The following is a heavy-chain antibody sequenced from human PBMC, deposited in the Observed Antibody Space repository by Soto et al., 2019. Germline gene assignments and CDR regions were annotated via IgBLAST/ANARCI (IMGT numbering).Heavy chain of an antibody. CDR2: IFYSGST. J-gene: IGHJ4*02. Sequence: QVQLQESGPGLVKPSQTLSLTCTVSGGSISSGGYCWSWIRHHPGKGLEWIGHIFYSGSTYYNPSLKSRITISVDAPKNHFSLKLSSVTAADTAVYYCARDRGNWSYFDYWGQGMLVTVSS. CDR3: ARDRGNWSYFDY. CDR1: GGSISSGGYC. V-gene: IGHV4-31*03. D-gene: IGHD1-1*01.